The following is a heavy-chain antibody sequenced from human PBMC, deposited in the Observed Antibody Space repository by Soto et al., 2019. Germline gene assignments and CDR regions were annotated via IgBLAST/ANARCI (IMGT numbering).Heavy chain of an antibody. J-gene: IGHJ4*02. CDR3: ATSVVSTITSFDY. V-gene: IGHV1-8*01. Sequence: QVQLVQSGAEVKKPGASVKVSCKASGYTFTNYDINWVRQATGQGLEWMGWMNPTSGITGYAQKFRGRVTMTRNTSITTAYLALSSLRSDDTALYYCATSVVSTITSFDYWGQGTLVTVSS. CDR1: GYTFTNYD. CDR2: MNPTSGIT. D-gene: IGHD5-12*01.